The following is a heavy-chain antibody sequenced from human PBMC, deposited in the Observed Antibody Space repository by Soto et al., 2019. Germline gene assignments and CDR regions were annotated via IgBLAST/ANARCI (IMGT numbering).Heavy chain of an antibody. D-gene: IGHD2-2*02. CDR1: GFTFSSYA. Sequence: PGGSLRLSCAASGFTFSSYAMTWARQAPGKGLEWVSGISGSGDRTYYADSVKGLFTISRDNSKSTLYLQMNSLRAEDTAVYYCAKLPGNKQLYEGYFDYWGQGTLVTVSS. CDR3: AKLPGNKQLYEGYFDY. CDR2: ISGSGDRT. J-gene: IGHJ4*02. V-gene: IGHV3-23*01.